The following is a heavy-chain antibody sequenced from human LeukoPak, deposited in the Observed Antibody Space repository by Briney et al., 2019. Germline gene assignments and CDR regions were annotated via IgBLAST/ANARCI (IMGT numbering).Heavy chain of an antibody. J-gene: IGHJ4*02. CDR1: GFTFSSYA. CDR3: ARDRSHLRSSSWPSGLV. V-gene: IGHV3-7*01. CDR2: IKQDGTEK. Sequence: QPGGSLRLSCAASGFTFSSYAMSWVRQAPGKGLEWVANIKQDGTEKYYVDSVKGRFTISRDNAKNSLYLQMNSLRAEDTAVYYCARDRSHLRSSSWPSGLVWGQGTLVTVSS. D-gene: IGHD6-13*01.